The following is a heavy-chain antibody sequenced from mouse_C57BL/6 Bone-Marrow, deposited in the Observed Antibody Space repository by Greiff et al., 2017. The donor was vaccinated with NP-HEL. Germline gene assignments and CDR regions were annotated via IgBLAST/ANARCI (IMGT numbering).Heavy chain of an antibody. V-gene: IGHV1-15*01. CDR1: GYTFTDYE. Sequence: QVQLQQSGAELVRPGASVTLSCKASGYTFTDYEMHWVKQTPVHGLEWIGAIDPETGGTAYNQKFKGKAILTADKSSSTAYMELRSLTSEESAVYYCTRKGKLYAMDYWGQGTSVTVSS. D-gene: IGHD2-1*01. CDR3: TRKGKLYAMDY. CDR2: IDPETGGT. J-gene: IGHJ4*01.